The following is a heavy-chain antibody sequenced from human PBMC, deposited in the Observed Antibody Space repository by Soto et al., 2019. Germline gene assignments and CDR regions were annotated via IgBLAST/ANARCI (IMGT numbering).Heavy chain of an antibody. Sequence: SATLSLTCSVSGYSVSSSDYYWSWIRQPPGKGLEWIGYIYYSGSTNYNPSLKSRVTISVDTSKNQFSLKLSSVTAADTAVYYCARVGGYFTLWGQGTMVTVS. V-gene: IGHV4-61*08. J-gene: IGHJ3*01. D-gene: IGHD3-3*01. CDR3: ARVGGYFTL. CDR1: GYSVSSSDYY. CDR2: IYYSGST.